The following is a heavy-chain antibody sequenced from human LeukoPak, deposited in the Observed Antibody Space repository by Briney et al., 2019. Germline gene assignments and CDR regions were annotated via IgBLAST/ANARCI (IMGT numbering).Heavy chain of an antibody. CDR2: IYSGGST. CDR1: GFTVSSNY. CDR3: ARNREGGLPHRGNYYYYGMDV. V-gene: IGHV3-66*01. D-gene: IGHD1-14*01. Sequence: GGSLRLSCAASGFTVSSNYMSWVRQAPGKGLEWVSVIYSGGSTYYADSVKGRFTISRDNSKNTLYLQMNSLRAEDTALYYCARNREGGLPHRGNYYYYGMDVWGQGTTVTVSS. J-gene: IGHJ6*02.